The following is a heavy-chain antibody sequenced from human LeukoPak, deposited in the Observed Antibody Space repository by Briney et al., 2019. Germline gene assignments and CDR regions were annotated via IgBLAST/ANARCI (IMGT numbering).Heavy chain of an antibody. CDR1: GFTVSSNY. V-gene: IGHV3-53*01. CDR2: IYSGGST. Sequence: GGSLRLSCAASGFTVSSNYMSWVRQAPGKGLEWVSVIYSGGSTYYADSVKGRFTISRDNSKNTLYLQMNSLRAEDTAVYYCAKTPRGYTPGVDYFDYWGQGTLVTVSS. D-gene: IGHD5-18*01. J-gene: IGHJ4*02. CDR3: AKTPRGYTPGVDYFDY.